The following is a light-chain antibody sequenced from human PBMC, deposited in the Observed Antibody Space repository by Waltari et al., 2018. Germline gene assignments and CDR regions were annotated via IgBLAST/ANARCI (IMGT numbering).Light chain of an antibody. CDR2: ENN. V-gene: IGLV1-51*02. J-gene: IGLJ2*01. CDR3: ETWDNSLNGLL. CDR1: SSNIGSYD. Sequence: QSVLTQPPSVSGDPGQRVTVSCTGSSSNIGSYDVYWYQQLPGTAPKLLIYENNKRPSGVSDRFSGSKSGTSVSLTITGLQSEDEAEYYCETWDNSLNGLLFGGGTRLTVL.